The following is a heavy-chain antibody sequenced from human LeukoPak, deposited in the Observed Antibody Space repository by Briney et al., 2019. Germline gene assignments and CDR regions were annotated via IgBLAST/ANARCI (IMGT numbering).Heavy chain of an antibody. V-gene: IGHV1-18*01. CDR2: ISAYNGNT. D-gene: IGHD2-2*01. J-gene: IGHJ5*02. CDR3: ARGLYCSSTSCLILNWFDP. CDR1: GYTFTSYG. Sequence: ASVKVSCKASGYTFTSYGISWVRQAPGQGLEWMGWISAYNGNTNYAQKLQGRVTMTTDTSTSTAYMELRSPRSDDTAVYYCARGLYCSSTSCLILNWFDPWGQGTLVTVSS.